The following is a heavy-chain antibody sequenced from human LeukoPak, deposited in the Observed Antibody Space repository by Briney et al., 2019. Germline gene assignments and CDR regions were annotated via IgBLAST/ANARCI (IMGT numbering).Heavy chain of an antibody. J-gene: IGHJ6*03. D-gene: IGHD6-13*01. CDR3: ARLPHIASTTATDYYYMDV. CDR1: RYSFANYW. V-gene: IGHV5-51*01. CDR2: VYPGDSEI. Sequence: GESLKISCKAYRYSFANYWLAWVRQMPGKGLECMAIVYPGDSEIRYSPSFQGQVSFSVDKSINTAYLQWSSLKASDTAIYYCARLPHIASTTATDYYYMDVWGKGTTVTATS.